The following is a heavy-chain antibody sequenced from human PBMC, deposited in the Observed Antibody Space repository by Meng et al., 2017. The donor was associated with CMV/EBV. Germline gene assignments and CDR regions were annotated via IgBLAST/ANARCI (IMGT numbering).Heavy chain of an antibody. CDR3: ARDCSSTSCYYLGGMDV. Sequence: GESLKISCAASGFTVSSNYMSWVRQAPGKGLEWVSVIYSGGSTYYADSVRGRFTISRDNSKNTLYLQMSSLRAEDTAVYYCARDCSSTSCYYLGGMDVWGQGTTVTVSS. D-gene: IGHD2-2*01. V-gene: IGHV3-53*01. J-gene: IGHJ6*02. CDR2: IYSGGST. CDR1: GFTVSSNY.